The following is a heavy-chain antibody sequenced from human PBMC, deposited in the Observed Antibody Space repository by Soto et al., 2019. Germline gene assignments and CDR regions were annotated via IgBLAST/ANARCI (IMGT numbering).Heavy chain of an antibody. D-gene: IGHD3-16*01. CDR1: GGSINFYY. V-gene: IGHV4-59*01. CDR3: ARGWGNYCDF. Sequence: QVQLQESGPGLVKPSETLSLTCTVSGGSINFYYWNWIRQPPGKGLEWIGHSYYSGTTNYNPSLEVRVMIQIETSKNQFSLNLQSVTPADTAVYYSARGWGNYCDFWGRGTLVTVCS. CDR2: SYYSGTT. J-gene: IGHJ2*01.